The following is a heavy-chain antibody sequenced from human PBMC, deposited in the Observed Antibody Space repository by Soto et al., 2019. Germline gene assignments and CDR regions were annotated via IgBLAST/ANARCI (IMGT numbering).Heavy chain of an antibody. CDR3: AAMKTY. J-gene: IGHJ4*02. CDR1: GFNFINAW. D-gene: IGHD3-16*01. V-gene: IGHV3-15*07. CDR2: IKSETDGGTT. Sequence: GGSLRLSCAASGFNFINAWMNWVRQAPGKGLEWVGRIKSETDGGTTDYAAPVKGRFTISRDDSKSTLFLQMNSLKTEDTGVYYCAAMKTYWGQGTPVTVSS.